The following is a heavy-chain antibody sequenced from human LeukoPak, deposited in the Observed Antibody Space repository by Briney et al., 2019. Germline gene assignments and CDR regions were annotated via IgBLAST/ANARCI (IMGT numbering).Heavy chain of an antibody. D-gene: IGHD3-10*01. Sequence: PGRSLRLSCTVSGFTFSSYAMSWVRQAPGKGLEWVAAMSGSGGSKYYADSVKGRFTISRDNSKNTLYLQMNSLRVEDTALYYCAKYSGNYYNRVYFDYWGQGTLVTVSS. CDR2: MSGSGGSK. V-gene: IGHV3-23*01. CDR3: AKYSGNYYNRVYFDY. CDR1: GFTFSSYA. J-gene: IGHJ4*02.